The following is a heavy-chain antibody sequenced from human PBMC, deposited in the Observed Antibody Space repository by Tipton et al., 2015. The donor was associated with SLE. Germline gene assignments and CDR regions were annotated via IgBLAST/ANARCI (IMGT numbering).Heavy chain of an antibody. CDR1: GFTFDDYT. J-gene: IGHJ2*01. V-gene: IGHV3-43*01. Sequence: SLRLSCAASGFTFDDYTMHWVRQAPGKGLEWVSLISWDVSSTYYADSVKGRFTISRDNSKNSLYLQMNSLRTEDTALYYCARATQSSGWYIDLWGRGTLVTVSS. CDR3: ARATQSSGWYIDL. CDR2: ISWDVSST. D-gene: IGHD6-19*01.